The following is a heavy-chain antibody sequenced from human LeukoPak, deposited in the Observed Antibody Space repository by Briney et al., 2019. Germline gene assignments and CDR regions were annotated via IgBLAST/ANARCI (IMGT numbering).Heavy chain of an antibody. Sequence: SVTLSLTCTVSGGSSSSGSYYWSWIRQPAGKGLEWIGRIYTSGSTNYNPSLKSRVTISVDTSKNQFSLKLSSVTAADTAVYYCARDPTIRGPYFDYWGQGTLVTVSS. CDR2: IYTSGST. D-gene: IGHD5-12*01. J-gene: IGHJ4*02. CDR3: ARDPTIRGPYFDY. V-gene: IGHV4-61*02. CDR1: GGSSSSGSYY.